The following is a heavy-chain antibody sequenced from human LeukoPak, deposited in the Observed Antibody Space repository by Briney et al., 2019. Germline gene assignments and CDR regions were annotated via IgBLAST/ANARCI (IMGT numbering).Heavy chain of an antibody. J-gene: IGHJ6*03. V-gene: IGHV1-69*06. CDR1: GGTFSSYA. CDR2: IIPIFGTA. D-gene: IGHD3-10*01. CDR3: ARAPLLWFGELLTQHYYYYYMDV. Sequence: ASVKVSCKASGGTFSSYAISWVRQAPGQGLEWMGGIIPIFGTANYAQKFQGRVTITADKSTSTAYMELSSLRSEDTAVCYCARAPLLWFGELLTQHYYYYYMDVWGKGTTVTVSS.